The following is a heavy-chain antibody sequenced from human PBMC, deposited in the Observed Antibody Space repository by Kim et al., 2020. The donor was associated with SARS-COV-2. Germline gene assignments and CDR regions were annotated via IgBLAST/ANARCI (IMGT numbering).Heavy chain of an antibody. J-gene: IGHJ4*02. Sequence: NYNPSLKSRVTISVDTSKNQFSLKLSSVTAADTAVYYCARESYSYGPIDYWGQGTLVTVSS. CDR3: ARESYSYGPIDY. D-gene: IGHD5-18*01. V-gene: IGHV4-59*01.